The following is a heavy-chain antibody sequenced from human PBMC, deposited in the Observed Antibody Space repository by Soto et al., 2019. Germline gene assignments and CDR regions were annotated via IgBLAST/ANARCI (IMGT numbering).Heavy chain of an antibody. CDR3: ARGRYYYGSGSYPPPVTDDAFDI. Sequence: VASVKVSCKASGYTFTSYGISWVRQAPGQGLEWMGWISAYNGNTNYAQKLQGRVTMTTDASTSTAYMELSSLRSEDTAVYYCARGRYYYGSGSYPPPVTDDAFDIWGQGTMVTVSS. D-gene: IGHD3-10*01. J-gene: IGHJ3*02. CDR1: GYTFTSYG. CDR2: ISAYNGNT. V-gene: IGHV1-18*01.